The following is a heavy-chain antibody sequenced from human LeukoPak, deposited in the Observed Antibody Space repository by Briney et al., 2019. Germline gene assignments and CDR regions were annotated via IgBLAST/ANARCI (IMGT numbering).Heavy chain of an antibody. CDR1: GYTFTGYY. CDR3: ARGRLGIAVAGTVDY. J-gene: IGHJ4*02. CDR2: ISGYNVNA. Sequence: GASVKVSCKASGYTFTGYYMHWVRQAPGQGLEWMGWISGYNVNANYAQKLQGRVTMTTDTSTSTAYMELRSLRSDDTAVYYCARGRLGIAVAGTVDYWGQGTLVTVSS. D-gene: IGHD6-19*01. V-gene: IGHV1-18*04.